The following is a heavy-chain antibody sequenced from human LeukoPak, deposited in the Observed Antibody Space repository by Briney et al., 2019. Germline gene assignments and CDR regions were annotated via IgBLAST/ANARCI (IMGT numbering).Heavy chain of an antibody. CDR2: IFVGSGNT. CDR1: GFTFTSSA. J-gene: IGHJ5*02. Sequence: SVQVSCKDSGFTFTSSAMQWVRQARRQRLEWIGWIFVGSGNTNYAQKFQERVTITRDMSTSTAYMELSSLRSEETAVYYCAAAPDCTNGVCSPRWFDPWGQGTLVTVSS. D-gene: IGHD2-8*01. V-gene: IGHV1-58*02. CDR3: AAAPDCTNGVCSPRWFDP.